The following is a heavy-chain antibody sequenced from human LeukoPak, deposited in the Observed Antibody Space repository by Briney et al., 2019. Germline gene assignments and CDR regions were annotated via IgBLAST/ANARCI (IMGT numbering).Heavy chain of an antibody. J-gene: IGHJ4*02. CDR2: IYYSGST. D-gene: IGHD3-22*01. V-gene: IGHV4-39*01. CDR1: GGSISSSSYY. Sequence: SETLSLTCTVSGGSISSSSYYWVWIRQPPGEGLEWIGSIYYSGSTYYNPSLKSRVTISVDTSKNQFSLKLSSVTAADTAVYYCARYRLNYYYDSSGHFDYWGQGTLVTVSS. CDR3: ARYRLNYYYDSSGHFDY.